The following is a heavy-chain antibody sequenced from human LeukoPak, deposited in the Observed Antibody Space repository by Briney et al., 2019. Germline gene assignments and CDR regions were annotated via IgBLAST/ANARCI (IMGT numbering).Heavy chain of an antibody. CDR3: ARGLRYYGSGSYFATDHYYYMDV. V-gene: IGHV4-61*02. J-gene: IGHJ6*03. Sequence: SETLSLTCTVSGGSISSGSYYWSWIRQPAGKGLEWIGRIYTSGSTNYNPSLKSRVTISVDTSKNQFSLKLSSVTAADTAVYYCARGLRYYGSGSYFATDHYYYMDVWGKGTTVTVSS. D-gene: IGHD3-10*01. CDR1: GGSISSGSYY. CDR2: IYTSGST.